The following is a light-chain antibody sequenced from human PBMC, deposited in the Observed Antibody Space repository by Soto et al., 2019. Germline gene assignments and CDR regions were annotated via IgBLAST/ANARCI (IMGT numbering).Light chain of an antibody. CDR2: GAS. CDR3: QQYGSSAPIT. CDR1: QSVRNNN. J-gene: IGKJ5*01. Sequence: EIVLTQSPSTLSLSPGERATLSCRASQSVRNNNLNWYQQKAGQAPRLLIYGASIRATGIPDRFSGSGSGTDFTLTISRLEPEDFALYFCQQYGSSAPITFGQGTRLEIK. V-gene: IGKV3-20*01.